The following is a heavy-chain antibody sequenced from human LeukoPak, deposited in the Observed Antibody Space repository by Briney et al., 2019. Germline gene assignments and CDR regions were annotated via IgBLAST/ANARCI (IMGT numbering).Heavy chain of an antibody. D-gene: IGHD5-18*01. Sequence: GASVKVSCEASGYTFTSYYMHWVRRAPGQGLEWMGIINPSGGSTSYAQKFQGRVTMTRDTSTSTVYMELSSLRSEDTAVYYCARDGYSYGQGRYYYYYYMDVWGKGTTVTVSS. CDR1: GYTFTSYY. V-gene: IGHV1-46*01. CDR3: ARDGYSYGQGRYYYYYYMDV. J-gene: IGHJ6*03. CDR2: INPSGGST.